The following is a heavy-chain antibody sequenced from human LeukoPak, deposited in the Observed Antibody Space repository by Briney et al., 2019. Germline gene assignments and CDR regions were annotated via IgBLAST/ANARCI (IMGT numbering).Heavy chain of an antibody. CDR1: GFTFSNYA. J-gene: IGHJ4*02. D-gene: IGHD3-22*01. CDR3: AKRGYDSIYYYGYSDY. Sequence: RGSLRLSSAAPGFTFSNYAMSWVRPALRKGLGWVSVISGSGGSRYYAESVEGGFSISRDNSKNTLYLQMNSLRAENTAVYYCAKRGYDSIYYYGYSDYWAQGTLLTVSS. CDR2: ISGSGGSR. V-gene: IGHV3-23*01.